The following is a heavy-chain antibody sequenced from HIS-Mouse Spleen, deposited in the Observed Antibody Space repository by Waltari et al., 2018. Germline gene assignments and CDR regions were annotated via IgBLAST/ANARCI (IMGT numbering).Heavy chain of an antibody. CDR3: ARERRGPGWFDP. CDR2: IKQDGSEK. CDR1: GFTFSSYW. J-gene: IGHJ5*02. V-gene: IGHV3-7*01. D-gene: IGHD5-12*01. Sequence: EVQLVESGGGLVQPGGSLRLSCAASGFTFSSYWMSWVRQAPGKGVGWVANIKQDGSEKYYVDSLKGRFTISRDNAKNSLYLQMNSLRAEDTAVYYCARERRGPGWFDPWGQGTLVTVSS.